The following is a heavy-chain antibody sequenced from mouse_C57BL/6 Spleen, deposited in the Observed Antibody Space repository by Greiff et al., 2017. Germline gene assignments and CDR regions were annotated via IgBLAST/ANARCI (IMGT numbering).Heavy chain of an antibody. V-gene: IGHV1-61*01. Sequence: QVQLQQPGAELVRPGSSVKLSCKASGYTFTSYWMDWVKQRPGQGLEWIGNIYPSDSETHYNQKFKDKATLTVDKSSSTAYMQLSSLTSEDSAVYYCASGGYGSSYDYWGQGTTLTVSS. CDR2: IYPSDSET. J-gene: IGHJ2*01. CDR1: GYTFTSYW. CDR3: ASGGYGSSYDY. D-gene: IGHD1-1*01.